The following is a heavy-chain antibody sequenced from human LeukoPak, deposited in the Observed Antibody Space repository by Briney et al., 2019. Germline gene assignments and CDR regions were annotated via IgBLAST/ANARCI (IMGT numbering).Heavy chain of an antibody. Sequence: SETLSLTCAVYGGSFSGYYWSWIRQPPGKGLEWIGEINHSGSTNYNPSLKSRVTISVDTSKNQFSLKLSSVTAADTAVYYCAGQSCSGGSCYSSSPVDYWGQGTLVTVSS. J-gene: IGHJ4*02. CDR2: INHSGST. V-gene: IGHV4-34*01. CDR3: AGQSCSGGSCYSSSPVDY. D-gene: IGHD2-15*01. CDR1: GGSFSGYY.